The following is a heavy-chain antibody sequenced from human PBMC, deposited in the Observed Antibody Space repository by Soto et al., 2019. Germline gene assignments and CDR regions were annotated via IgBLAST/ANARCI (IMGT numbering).Heavy chain of an antibody. J-gene: IGHJ6*03. Sequence: GGSLRLSCAASGFTFSGSAMHWVRQASGKGLEWVGRIRSKANSYATAYAASVKGRFTISRDDSKNTAYLQMNSLRSDDTAVYYCARDGDYGDYYYYMDVWGKGTTVTVSS. CDR2: IRSKANSYAT. D-gene: IGHD4-17*01. CDR1: GFTFSGSA. CDR3: ARDGDYGDYYYYMDV. V-gene: IGHV3-73*01.